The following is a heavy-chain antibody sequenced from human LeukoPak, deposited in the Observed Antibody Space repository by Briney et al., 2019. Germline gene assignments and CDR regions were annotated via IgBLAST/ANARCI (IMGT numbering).Heavy chain of an antibody. J-gene: IGHJ6*03. CDR3: TRGVRVVVAALYYYYMDV. V-gene: IGHV3-66*02. CDR1: GFTVSSNH. Sequence: GGSLRLSCAASGFTVSSNHMSWVRQAPGKGLEWVSVIYSGGETYYADSVKGRFSISRDNSKNTVYLQMNSLSAEDTAVYYCTRGVRVVVAALYYYYMDVWGKGTTVTVSS. CDR2: IYSGGET. D-gene: IGHD2-15*01.